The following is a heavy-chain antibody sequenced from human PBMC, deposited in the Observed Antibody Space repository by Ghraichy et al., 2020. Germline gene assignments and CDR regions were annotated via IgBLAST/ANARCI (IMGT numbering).Heavy chain of an antibody. V-gene: IGHV4-4*07. CDR3: AKSSSGFPYWFDP. J-gene: IGHJ5*02. Sequence: SETLSLSCTVSGAPISQFYWSWIRQSAERGLEWIGRADTSETKYNAALKSRVTMSVDTSNNQISLSLKSVTAADTAIYYCAKSSSGFPYWFDPWGQGIEVTVSS. CDR2: ADTSET. CDR1: GAPISQFY. D-gene: IGHD6-19*01.